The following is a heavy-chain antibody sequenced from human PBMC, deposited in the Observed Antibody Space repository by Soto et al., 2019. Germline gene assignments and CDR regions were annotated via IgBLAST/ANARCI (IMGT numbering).Heavy chain of an antibody. Sequence: SETLSLTCAVYGGSFSGYYWSWIRQPPGKGLEWIGEINHSGSTNYNPSLKSRGTISVDTSKNQFSLKLSSVTAADTAVYYCARGLGGGLAARRALDAFDIWGQGTMVTVSS. D-gene: IGHD6-6*01. CDR1: GGSFSGYY. V-gene: IGHV4-34*01. CDR2: INHSGST. J-gene: IGHJ3*02. CDR3: ARGLGGGLAARRALDAFDI.